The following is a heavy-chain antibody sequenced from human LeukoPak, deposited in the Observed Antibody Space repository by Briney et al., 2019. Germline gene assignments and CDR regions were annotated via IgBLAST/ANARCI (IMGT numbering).Heavy chain of an antibody. V-gene: IGHV1-2*02. CDR2: INPNSGGT. Sequence: ASVKVSCKASGYTFTGYYMHWVRQAPGLGLEWMGWINPNSGGTNYAQKFQGRVTMTRDTSISTAYMELSRLRSDDMAVYYCARVTYYYYYMDVWGKGTTVTVSS. CDR1: GYTFTGYY. CDR3: ARVTYYYYYMDV. J-gene: IGHJ6*03.